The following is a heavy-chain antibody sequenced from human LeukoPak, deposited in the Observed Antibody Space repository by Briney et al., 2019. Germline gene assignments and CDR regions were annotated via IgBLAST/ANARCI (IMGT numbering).Heavy chain of an antibody. V-gene: IGHV3-23*01. CDR2: ISGSGGST. CDR1: GFTVSSNY. D-gene: IGHD6-13*01. J-gene: IGHJ5*02. Sequence: GGSLRLSCAASGFTVSSNYMSWVRQAPGKGLEWVSAISGSGGSTYYADSVKGRFTISRDNSKNTLYLQMNSLRAEDTAVYYCAKGGVRVSSSWYGFDPWGQGTLVTVSS. CDR3: AKGGVRVSSSWYGFDP.